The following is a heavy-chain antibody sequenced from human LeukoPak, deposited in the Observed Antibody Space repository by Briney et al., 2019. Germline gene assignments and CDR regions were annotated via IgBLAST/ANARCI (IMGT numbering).Heavy chain of an antibody. D-gene: IGHD6-6*01. V-gene: IGHV1-46*01. CDR3: ARESLEYSSSSDAFDI. Sequence: GASVKVSCKASGYTFTSYYMHWVRQAPGQGLEWMGIINPSGGSTSYAQKFQGRVTMTRDTSISTAYMELSRLRSDDTAVYYCARESLEYSSSSDAFDIWGQGTMVTVSS. J-gene: IGHJ3*02. CDR1: GYTFTSYY. CDR2: INPSGGST.